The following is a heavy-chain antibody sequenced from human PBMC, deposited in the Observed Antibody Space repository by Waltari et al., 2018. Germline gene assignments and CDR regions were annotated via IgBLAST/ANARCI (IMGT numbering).Heavy chain of an antibody. CDR3: ARGDPSVYYTSHMDV. V-gene: IGHV1-2*02. J-gene: IGHJ6*03. Sequence: QVQLVQSGAEVKKPGASVKVSCKASGYTFTDNYMHWVRQAPGQGLEWMGWINPNNGGTNYAQKVQGRGTMTRETSISTAFMDLSRLKSDDTAVYFCARGDPSVYYTSHMDVWGKGTTVTVSS. CDR2: INPNNGGT. D-gene: IGHD3-3*01. CDR1: GYTFTDNY.